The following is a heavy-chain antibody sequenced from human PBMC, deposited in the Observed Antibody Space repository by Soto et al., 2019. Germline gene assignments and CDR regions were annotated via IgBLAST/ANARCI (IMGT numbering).Heavy chain of an antibody. V-gene: IGHV1-2*02. CDR1: GYTFTGYY. Sequence: ASVKVSCKASGYTFTGYYMHWVRQAPGQGLEWMGWINPNSGGTNYAQKFQGRVTMTRDTSISTAYMELSRLRSDDTAVYYCARDLPPFITGTMVATDYYGMDVWGQGTTVTVSS. J-gene: IGHJ6*02. CDR2: INPNSGGT. CDR3: ARDLPPFITGTMVATDYYGMDV. D-gene: IGHD1-7*01.